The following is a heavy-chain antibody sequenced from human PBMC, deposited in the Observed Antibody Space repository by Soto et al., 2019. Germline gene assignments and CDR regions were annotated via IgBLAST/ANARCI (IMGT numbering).Heavy chain of an antibody. J-gene: IGHJ6*02. D-gene: IGHD2-2*01. V-gene: IGHV4-31*03. Sequence: QVQLQEAGPGLVKPSQTLSLTCTVSGGSISSGGYYWSWIRQHPGKGLEWIGDIYYSGSTNYNPSLXGXVXIXXDTAKNKFSLKLSSVTAADTAVYFCARDCSSTSCSGSGMDVWGQGTTVTVSS. CDR2: IYYSGST. CDR1: GGSISSGGYY. CDR3: ARDCSSTSCSGSGMDV.